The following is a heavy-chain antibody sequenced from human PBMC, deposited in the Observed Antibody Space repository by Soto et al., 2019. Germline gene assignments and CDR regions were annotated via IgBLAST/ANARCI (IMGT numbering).Heavy chain of an antibody. Sequence: SETLSLTCAVYGGSFSGYYWSWIRQPPGKGLEWIGEINHSGSTNYNPSLKSRVTISVDTSKNQFSLKLSSVTAADTAVYYCALTYYYDSSGYYDNYWGQGTLVTVSS. J-gene: IGHJ4*02. D-gene: IGHD3-22*01. CDR2: INHSGST. CDR3: ALTYYYDSSGYYDNY. CDR1: GGSFSGYY. V-gene: IGHV4-34*01.